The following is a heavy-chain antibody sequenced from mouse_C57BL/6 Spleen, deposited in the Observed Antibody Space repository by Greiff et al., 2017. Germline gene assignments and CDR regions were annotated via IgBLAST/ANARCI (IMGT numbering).Heavy chain of an antibody. CDR2: ISSGSSTI. CDR3: ARGVGYYFDY. D-gene: IGHD6-1*01. V-gene: IGHV5-17*01. J-gene: IGHJ2*01. Sequence: EVHLVESGGGLVKPGGSLKLSCAASGCTFSDHGMHWVRQAPETGLEWVAYISSGSSTIYYADTVKGRFTISRDNAKNTLFLQMTSLRSEDTAMYYCARGVGYYFDYWGQGTTLTVSS. CDR1: GCTFSDHG.